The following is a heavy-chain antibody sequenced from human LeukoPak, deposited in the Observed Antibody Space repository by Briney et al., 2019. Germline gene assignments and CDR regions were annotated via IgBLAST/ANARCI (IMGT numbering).Heavy chain of an antibody. Sequence: SVKVSCKAPGGTFSSYAISWVRQAPGQGLEWMGGIIPIFGTANYAQKFQGRVTITADESTSTAYMELSSLRSEDTAVYYCARLHYDFWSGYYYYYYMDVWGKGTTVTVSS. CDR1: GGTFSSYA. D-gene: IGHD3-3*01. CDR3: ARLHYDFWSGYYYYYYMDV. V-gene: IGHV1-69*13. J-gene: IGHJ6*03. CDR2: IIPIFGTA.